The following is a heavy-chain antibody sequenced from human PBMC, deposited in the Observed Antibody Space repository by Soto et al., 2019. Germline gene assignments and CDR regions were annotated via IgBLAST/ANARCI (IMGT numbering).Heavy chain of an antibody. V-gene: IGHV1-2*04. CDR3: ARAWQSDYGDYDGASDI. CDR1: GYTFTGYY. CDR2: INPNSGGT. Sequence: GASVKVSCKASGYTFTGYYMHWVRQAPGQGLEWMGWINPNSGGTNYAQKFQGWVTMTRDTSISTAYIELSRLRSDDTAVYYCARAWQSDYGDYDGASDIRGQGTMGSVSS. D-gene: IGHD4-17*01. J-gene: IGHJ3*02.